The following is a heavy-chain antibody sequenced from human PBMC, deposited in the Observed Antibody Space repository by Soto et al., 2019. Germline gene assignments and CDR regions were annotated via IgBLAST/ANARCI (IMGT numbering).Heavy chain of an antibody. CDR2: IYYSGST. Sequence: SETLSLTCTFSGGSISSSSYYWGWIRQPPGKGLEWIGSIYYSGSTYYNPSLKSRVTISVDTSKNQFSLKLSSVTAADTAVYKCAKQGPHYYQISDFDLWGRGTLVSVAS. CDR1: GGSISSSSYY. V-gene: IGHV4-39*01. CDR3: AKQGPHYYQISDFDL. J-gene: IGHJ2*01. D-gene: IGHD3-10*01.